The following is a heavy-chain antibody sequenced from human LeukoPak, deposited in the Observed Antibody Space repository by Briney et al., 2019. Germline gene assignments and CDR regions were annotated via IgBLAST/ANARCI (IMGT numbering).Heavy chain of an antibody. CDR2: IHPGDSKT. CDR3: ARGHDY. J-gene: IGHJ4*02. V-gene: IGHV5-51*01. CDR1: GYTFTTFW. Sequence: GESLKISCKGSGYTFTTFWIAWVRQMPGKGLEWMAIIHPGDSKTIYSPSFQGQVSISADKSISTAYLHWSSLKASDTAMYYCARGHDYWGQGTLVTVSA.